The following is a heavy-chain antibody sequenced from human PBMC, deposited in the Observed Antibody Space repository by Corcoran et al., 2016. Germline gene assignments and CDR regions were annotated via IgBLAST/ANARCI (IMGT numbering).Heavy chain of an antibody. D-gene: IGHD3-10*01. CDR2: IFSNDEK. Sequence: QVTLTESGPVLVKPIETLTLTCTVSGFSLSNARMGVSWIRQPPGKALELLAHIFSNDEKSYSTSLKSRLTISKDTSKSQVVLTMTNMDPVDTATYYCARIVEGSGSYYQDYWGQGTLVTVSS. CDR1: GFSLSNARMG. V-gene: IGHV2-26*01. CDR3: ARIVEGSGSYYQDY. J-gene: IGHJ4*02.